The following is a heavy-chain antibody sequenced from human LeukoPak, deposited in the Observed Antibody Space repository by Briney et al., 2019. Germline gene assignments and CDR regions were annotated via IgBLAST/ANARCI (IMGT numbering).Heavy chain of an antibody. Sequence: SGTLSLTCVVSGDSININNCYSWVRQSPGKGLEWIGEVCPRGGINYNPSLKTRVSISPDRSRNQFSLTMISLTAADTAVYYCARNGGYDQDVWGQGITVTVSS. CDR1: GDSININNC. J-gene: IGHJ6*02. V-gene: IGHV4-4*02. D-gene: IGHD5-18*01. CDR2: VCPRGGI. CDR3: ARNGGYDQDV.